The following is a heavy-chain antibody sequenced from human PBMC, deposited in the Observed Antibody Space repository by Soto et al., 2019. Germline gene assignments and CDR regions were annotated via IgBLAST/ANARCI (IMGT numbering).Heavy chain of an antibody. V-gene: IGHV4-61*01. Sequence: SETLSLTWTVAGGSVSSGSYCWSWIRQPPGKGLEWIGYIYYSGSTNYNPSLKSRVTISVDTSKNQFSLKLSSVTAADTAVYYCAREYNWNYVDYWGQGTLVTVSS. CDR1: GGSVSSGSYC. D-gene: IGHD1-20*01. CDR2: IYYSGST. CDR3: AREYNWNYVDY. J-gene: IGHJ4*02.